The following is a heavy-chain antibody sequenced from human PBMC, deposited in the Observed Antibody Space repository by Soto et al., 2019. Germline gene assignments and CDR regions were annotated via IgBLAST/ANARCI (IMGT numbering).Heavy chain of an antibody. Sequence: QVQLQESGPGLVKPSETLSLTCRVSGGSMSSYYWSWVRLAPGKGLEWIGYVYYTGSTNYNPSLQSRVSILVDTSNKHFSLSLSLVTAADTAVYFCARSIAVPSGHIDHWGQGIRVTISS. CDR2: VYYTGST. CDR1: GGSMSSYY. D-gene: IGHD6-6*01. V-gene: IGHV4-59*01. J-gene: IGHJ4*02. CDR3: ARSIAVPSGHIDH.